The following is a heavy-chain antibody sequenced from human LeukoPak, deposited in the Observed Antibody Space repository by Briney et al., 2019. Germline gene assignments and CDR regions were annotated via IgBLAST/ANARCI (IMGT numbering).Heavy chain of an antibody. D-gene: IGHD3-22*01. V-gene: IGHV1-2*02. CDR3: ARVWNYDSRGFNY. Sequence: ASVKVSCKASGYSFTGYYLHWVRQAPGQGLEWMGWINPNSGDTNYAQNFQGGVTMTRDTSISTAYMELSRLIFDDTAVYYCARVWNYDSRGFNYWGRGTLVTVSS. CDR1: GYSFTGYY. J-gene: IGHJ4*02. CDR2: INPNSGDT.